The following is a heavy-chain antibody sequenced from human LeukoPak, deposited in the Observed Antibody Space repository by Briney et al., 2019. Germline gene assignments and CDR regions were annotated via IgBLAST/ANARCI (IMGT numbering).Heavy chain of an antibody. D-gene: IGHD5-24*01. CDR1: GFTFSSYG. CDR2: ISYDGSNK. Sequence: GGSLTLSCAASGFTFSSYGMHWVRQAPGKGLEWVAVISYDGSNKYYADSVKGRFTISRDNSKNTLYLQMNSLRAEDTAVYYCAKVRGALRDGYNYYYYYYMDVWGKGTTVTVSS. V-gene: IGHV3-33*06. J-gene: IGHJ6*03. CDR3: AKVRGALRDGYNYYYYYYMDV.